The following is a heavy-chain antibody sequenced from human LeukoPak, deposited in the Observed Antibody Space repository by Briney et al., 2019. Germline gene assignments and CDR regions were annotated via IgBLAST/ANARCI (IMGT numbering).Heavy chain of an antibody. CDR2: ISSNGGST. V-gene: IGHV3-64*01. J-gene: IGHJ4*02. CDR3: ARDLEPTLGDSSGYYSYYFDY. Sequence: GGSLRLSCAASGFTFSSYAMHWVRQAPGKGLEYVSAISSNGGSTYYANSVKGRFTISRDNSKNTLYLQMGSLRAEDMAVYYCARDLEPTLGDSSGYYSYYFDYWGQGTLVTVSS. D-gene: IGHD3-22*01. CDR1: GFTFSSYA.